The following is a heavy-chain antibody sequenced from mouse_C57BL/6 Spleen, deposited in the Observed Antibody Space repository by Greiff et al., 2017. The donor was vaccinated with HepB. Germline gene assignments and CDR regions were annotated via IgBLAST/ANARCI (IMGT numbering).Heavy chain of an antibody. Sequence: VQLQQSGTELVKPGASVKLSCKASGYTFTSYWMHWVKQRPGQGLEWIGNINPSNGGTNYNEKFKSKATLTVDKSSSTAYMQLSRLTSEDSAVYYCARSGYYGSSYGYFDVWGTGTTVTVSS. V-gene: IGHV1-53*01. CDR2: INPSNGGT. CDR1: GYTFTSYW. D-gene: IGHD1-1*01. J-gene: IGHJ1*03. CDR3: ARSGYYGSSYGYFDV.